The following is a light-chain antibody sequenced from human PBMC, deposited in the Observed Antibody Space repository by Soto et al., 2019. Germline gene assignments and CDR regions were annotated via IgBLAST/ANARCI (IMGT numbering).Light chain of an antibody. CDR3: STWDDSLNGLI. J-gene: IGLJ2*01. CDR1: SSNIKTNG. V-gene: IGLV1-44*01. CDR2: SNS. Sequence: QTVVAQPPSASGTPGQTVTISCSGGSSNIKTNGVSWYQQVPGAAPKLLIYSNSQRPSGAPDRFSGSKSGTSASLAISGLKSEDEATYHCSTWDDSLNGLIFGGGTKLTVL.